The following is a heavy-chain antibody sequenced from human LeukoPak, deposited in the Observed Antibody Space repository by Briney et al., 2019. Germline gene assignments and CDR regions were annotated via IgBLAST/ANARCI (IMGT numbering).Heavy chain of an antibody. Sequence: GGSLRLSCAASGFTVSSNYMSWVRQAPGKGLEWVSDIYSGGSTFYAASVKGRFTISRDNSKNTLYLQMNSLRAQDTAVYYCGRETVTMVRGVTTDFKRSGQGTPVT. J-gene: IGHJ1*01. CDR2: IYSGGST. V-gene: IGHV3-66*02. D-gene: IGHD3-10*01. CDR1: GFTVSSNY. CDR3: GRETVTMVRGVTTDFKR.